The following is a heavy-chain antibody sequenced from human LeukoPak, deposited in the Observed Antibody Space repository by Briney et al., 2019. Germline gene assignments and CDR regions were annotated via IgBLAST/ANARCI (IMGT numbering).Heavy chain of an antibody. CDR1: GGSISSGGYY. Sequence: PSQTLSLTCTVSGGSISSGGYYWSWIRQHPGKGLEWIGYIYYSGSTYYKPSLKSRVTISVDTSKNQFSLKLSSVTAADTAVYYCARDNPAAAIDYWGQGTLVTVSS. CDR3: ARDNPAAAIDY. CDR2: IYYSGST. D-gene: IGHD6-13*01. V-gene: IGHV4-31*03. J-gene: IGHJ4*02.